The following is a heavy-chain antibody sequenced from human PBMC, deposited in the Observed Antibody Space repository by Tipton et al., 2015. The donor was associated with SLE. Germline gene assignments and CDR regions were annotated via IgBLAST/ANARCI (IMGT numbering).Heavy chain of an antibody. J-gene: IGHJ4*02. D-gene: IGHD4-17*01. Sequence: TLSLTCAVYGGSFSGYYWTWIRQPPGKGLEWIGEINHSGRTNYNPSLKSRVTISVDKSKNQFSLKLSSVTAADTAVYYCAGGTVTYYFDYWGQGALVTVSS. CDR2: INHSGRT. CDR1: GGSFSGYY. CDR3: AGGTVTYYFDY. V-gene: IGHV4-34*01.